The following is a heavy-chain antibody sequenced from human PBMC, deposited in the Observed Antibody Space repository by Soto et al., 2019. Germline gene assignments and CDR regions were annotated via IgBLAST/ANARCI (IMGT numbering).Heavy chain of an antibody. J-gene: IGHJ6*02. Sequence: PLETHPLTSTVSGGTSISGPYSWGWIRKPPGKGLEWIGTFYYSGSTYYNPSLESRVTISVDTSKNQFSLRVSSVTAADTAVYYCARLGGYCTITSCYGYYGMEVWGQGTTVTVSS. CDR3: ARLGGYCTITSCYGYYGMEV. CDR2: FYYSGST. CDR1: GGTSISGPYS. D-gene: IGHD2-2*01. V-gene: IGHV4-39*01.